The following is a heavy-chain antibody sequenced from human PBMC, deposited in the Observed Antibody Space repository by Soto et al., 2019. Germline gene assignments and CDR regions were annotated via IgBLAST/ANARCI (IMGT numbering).Heavy chain of an antibody. J-gene: IGHJ4*02. Sequence: EVQLVESGGGLVQPGRSLRLSCAASGFTFDDYAMHWVRQTPGKGLEWVSGISWNRGRIGYADSVKGRFTISRDNAKKSLYWQMNSLRPEDTALYYYAKAACGGICYVADWGQGTLVTVSS. V-gene: IGHV3-9*01. CDR1: GFTFDDYA. D-gene: IGHD2-15*01. CDR2: ISWNRGRI. CDR3: AKAACGGICYVAD.